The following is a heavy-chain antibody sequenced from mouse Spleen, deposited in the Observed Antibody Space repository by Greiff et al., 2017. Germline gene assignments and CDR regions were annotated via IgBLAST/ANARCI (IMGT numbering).Heavy chain of an antibody. CDR1: GFTFTDYY. Sequence: EVQVVESGGGLVQPGGSLSLSCAASGFTFTDYYMSWVRQPPGKALEWLGFIRNKANGYTTEYSASVKGRFTISRDNSQSILYLQMNALRAEDSATYYCARHSLLNWDAWFAYWGQGTLVTVSA. CDR3: ARHSLLNWDAWFAY. J-gene: IGHJ3*01. CDR2: IRNKANGYTT. V-gene: IGHV7-3*01. D-gene: IGHD4-1*02.